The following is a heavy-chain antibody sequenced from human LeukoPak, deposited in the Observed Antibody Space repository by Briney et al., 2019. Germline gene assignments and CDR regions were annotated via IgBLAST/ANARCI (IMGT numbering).Heavy chain of an antibody. Sequence: SETLSLTCTVSGGSISSGSYYWGWIRQPPGKGLEWIGTISYSGSTYSPPSLKSRVTIPVGTSKNQFSLKLSSVTAADTALYYCARHITSWGGLAGTAIDAVNIWGQGTMVTVSS. CDR3: ARHITSWGGLAGTAIDAVNI. D-gene: IGHD6-19*01. CDR2: ISYSGST. CDR1: GGSISSGSYY. J-gene: IGHJ3*02. V-gene: IGHV4-39*01.